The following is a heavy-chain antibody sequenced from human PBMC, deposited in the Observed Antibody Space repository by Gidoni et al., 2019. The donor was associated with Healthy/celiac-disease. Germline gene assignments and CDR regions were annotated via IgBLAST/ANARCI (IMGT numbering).Heavy chain of an antibody. Sequence: EVQLVESGGALVQPGGSLILSCAASGFTFSSYSMNWGRQAPGKGLEWVSYISSSSSTIYYADSVKGRFTISRDNAKNSLYLQMNSLRAEDTAVYYCARGTYKILYWGQGTLVTVSS. J-gene: IGHJ4*02. CDR2: ISSSSSTI. V-gene: IGHV3-48*01. CDR1: GFTFSSYS. CDR3: ARGTYKILY. D-gene: IGHD1-1*01.